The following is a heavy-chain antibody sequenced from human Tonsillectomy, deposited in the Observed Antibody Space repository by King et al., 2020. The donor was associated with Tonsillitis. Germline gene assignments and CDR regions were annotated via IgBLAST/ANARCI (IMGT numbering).Heavy chain of an antibody. V-gene: IGHV2-5*02. CDR2: IYWDDDK. CDR1: GFSLSTSAVG. J-gene: IGHJ5*02. CDR3: AHRRYSSGWSGGKGNCFDP. Sequence: TLKESGPTLVKPTQTLTLTCTFSGFSLSTSAVGVGWIRQPPGKALEWLALIYWDDDKRYSPSLKSRPTITKDTSKNQVVLTMTNMDPVDTATYYCAHRRYSSGWSGGKGNCFDPWGQGTLVTVSS. D-gene: IGHD6-19*01.